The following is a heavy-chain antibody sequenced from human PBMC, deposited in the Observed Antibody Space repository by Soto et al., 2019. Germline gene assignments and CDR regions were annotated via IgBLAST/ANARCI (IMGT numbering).Heavy chain of an antibody. CDR2: IIPIFGTA. CDR1: GGTFSSYA. V-gene: IGHV1-69*13. D-gene: IGHD3-10*01. CDR3: ASPGGNYGSGSLIVSAYYYYGMDV. J-gene: IGHJ6*02. Sequence: ASVKVSCKASGGTFSSYAISWVRQAPGQGLEWMGGIIPIFGTANYAQKFQGRVTITADESTSTAYMELSSLRSEDTAVYYCASPGGNYGSGSLIVSAYYYYGMDVWGQGTTVTVSS.